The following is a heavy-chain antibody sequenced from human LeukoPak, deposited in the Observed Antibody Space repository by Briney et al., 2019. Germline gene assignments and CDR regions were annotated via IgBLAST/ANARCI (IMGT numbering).Heavy chain of an antibody. CDR1: IFTFRINR. Sequence: GRTLRLSCAASIFTFRINRMSCVRQPPGRGLEEGANITQEGRDKHYMDSVKGRFTISRDNAKNSLYLQMNSMRAEDTAMYYCAREATFGYHYFDYWGQGTLVTVSS. CDR3: AREATFGYHYFDY. V-gene: IGHV3-7*01. CDR2: ITQEGRDK. J-gene: IGHJ4*02. D-gene: IGHD3-16*01.